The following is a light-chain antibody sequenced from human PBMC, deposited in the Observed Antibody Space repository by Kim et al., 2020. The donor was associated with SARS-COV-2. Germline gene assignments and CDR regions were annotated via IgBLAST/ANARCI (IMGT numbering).Light chain of an antibody. CDR2: GKN. J-gene: IGLJ2*01. V-gene: IGLV3-19*01. Sequence: SSELTQDPEVSVALGQTVRITCQGDSLRSYYASWYQQKPRQAPVLVIYGKNNRPSGIPDRFSGSRSGNTASLTITGAQAEDEADYYCNSRDSSGNHVLFGGGTKLTVL. CDR3: NSRDSSGNHVL. CDR1: SLRSYY.